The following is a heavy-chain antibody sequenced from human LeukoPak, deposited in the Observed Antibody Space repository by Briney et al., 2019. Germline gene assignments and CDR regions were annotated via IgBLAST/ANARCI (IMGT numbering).Heavy chain of an antibody. Sequence: SETLSLTCSVSGGSISSSSYFWGWIRQPPGKGLEWIGEINHSGSTNYNPSLKSRVTISVDTSKNQFSLKLSSVTAADTAVYYCARGRRLSIAAFRARHSSSWSPFDYWGQGTLVTVSS. J-gene: IGHJ4*02. V-gene: IGHV4-39*07. CDR2: INHSGST. CDR3: ARGRRLSIAAFRARHSSSWSPFDY. CDR1: GGSISSSSYF. D-gene: IGHD6-13*01.